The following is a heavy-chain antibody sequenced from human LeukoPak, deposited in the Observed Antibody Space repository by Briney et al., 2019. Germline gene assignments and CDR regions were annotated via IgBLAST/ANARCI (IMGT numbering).Heavy chain of an antibody. J-gene: IGHJ4*03. CDR3: TKEVGGATAFDY. Sequence: GGSLRLSCAASGFTFSDYAMSWVRQAPGKGLEWVSSISNSGGSTLYAASVKGRFTLSRDNSNDTLSLHMNSLRAEDTAVYYCTKEVGGATAFDYWGQGHLVTVSA. D-gene: IGHD1-26*01. V-gene: IGHV3-23*01. CDR1: GFTFSDYA. CDR2: ISNSGGST.